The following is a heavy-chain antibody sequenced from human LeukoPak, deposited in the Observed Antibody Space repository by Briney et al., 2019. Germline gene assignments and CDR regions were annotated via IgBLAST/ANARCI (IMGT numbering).Heavy chain of an antibody. CDR2: IYHSGST. D-gene: IGHD3-9*01. V-gene: IGHV4-38-2*02. Sequence: SETLSLTCTVSGYSISSGYHWGWIRQPPGKGLEWIGSIYHSGSTYYNPSLKSRVTISVDTSKNQFSLKLRSVTAADTAVYYCARGYITIWDWGQGTLVTVSS. J-gene: IGHJ4*02. CDR1: GYSISSGYH. CDR3: ARGYITIWD.